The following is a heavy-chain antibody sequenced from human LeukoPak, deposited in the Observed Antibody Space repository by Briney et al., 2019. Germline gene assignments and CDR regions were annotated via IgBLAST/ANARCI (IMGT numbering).Heavy chain of an antibody. D-gene: IGHD5-18*01. V-gene: IGHV4-31*03. CDR3: ARDRMDTALAFFFDY. CDR2: IFYNGTT. CDR1: GGSIISYGYY. Sequence: PSETLSLTCSVSGGSIISYGYYWTWIRQYPGQGLEWIGNIFYNGTTYYNPSFKGRVTVSGDTSKNQFSLNLNSLTAADTAVYYCARDRMDTALAFFFDYWGQGTLVTVSS. J-gene: IGHJ4*02.